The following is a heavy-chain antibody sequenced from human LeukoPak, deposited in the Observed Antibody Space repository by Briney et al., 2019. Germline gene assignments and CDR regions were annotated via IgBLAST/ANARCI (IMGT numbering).Heavy chain of an antibody. CDR1: GFTFSSYS. Sequence: RGSLRLSCAASGFTFSSYSMNWVRQAPGKGLEWVSSISSSSSYIYYADSVKGRFTISRDNAKNSLYLQMNSLRAEDTAVYYCARKGELVPANPFDYWGQGTLVTVSS. CDR3: ARKGELVPANPFDY. J-gene: IGHJ4*02. V-gene: IGHV3-21*01. CDR2: ISSSSSYI. D-gene: IGHD1-26*01.